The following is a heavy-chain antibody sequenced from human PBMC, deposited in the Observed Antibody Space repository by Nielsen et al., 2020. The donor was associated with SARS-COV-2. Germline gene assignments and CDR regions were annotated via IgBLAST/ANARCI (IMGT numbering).Heavy chain of an antibody. Sequence: VRQAPGKGLEWGAVISYDGSNKYYADSVKGRFTISRDNSKNTLYLQMNSLRAEDTAVYYCAKDLSALTYYYGSGNDGMDVWGQGTTVTVSS. J-gene: IGHJ6*02. CDR2: ISYDGSNK. V-gene: IGHV3-30*18. D-gene: IGHD3-10*01. CDR3: AKDLSALTYYYGSGNDGMDV.